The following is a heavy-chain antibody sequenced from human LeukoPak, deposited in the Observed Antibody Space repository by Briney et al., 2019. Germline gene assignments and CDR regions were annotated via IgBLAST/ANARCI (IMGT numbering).Heavy chain of an antibody. Sequence: PSETLSLTCTVSGGSISSGDYYWSWIRQPPGKGLEWIGYIYYSGSTYYNPSLKSRVTISVDTSKNQFSLKLSSVTAADTAVYYCAMGGYSYGFFDYWGQGTLVTVSS. CDR3: AMGGYSYGFFDY. J-gene: IGHJ4*02. D-gene: IGHD5-18*01. CDR2: IYYSGST. CDR1: GGSISSGDYY. V-gene: IGHV4-30-4*01.